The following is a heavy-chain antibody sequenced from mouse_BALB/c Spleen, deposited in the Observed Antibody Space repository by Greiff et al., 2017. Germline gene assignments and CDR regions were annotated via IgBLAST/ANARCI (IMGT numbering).Heavy chain of an antibody. J-gene: IGHJ3*01. CDR2: ISYDGSN. CDR3: ARGEDDSSGYVTY. Sequence: EVQLVESGPGLVKPSQSLSLTCSVTGYSITSGYYWNWIRQFPGNKLEWMGYISYDGSNNYNPSLKNRISITRDTSKNQFFLKLNSVTTEDTATYYCARGEDDSSGYVTYWGQGTLVTVSA. CDR1: GYSITSGYY. V-gene: IGHV3-6*02. D-gene: IGHD3-2*01.